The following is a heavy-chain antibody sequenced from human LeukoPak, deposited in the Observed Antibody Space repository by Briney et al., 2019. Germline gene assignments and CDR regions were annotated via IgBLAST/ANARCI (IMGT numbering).Heavy chain of an antibody. D-gene: IGHD5-12*01. CDR3: ARDSGGYDRTYYFDY. Sequence: SGGSLRLSCAASGFTFSSYGMHWVRQAPGKGLEWVAVIWYDGSNKYYADSVKGRFTISRDNSKNTLYLQMNSLRAEDTAVYYCARDSGGYDRTYYFDYWGQGTLVTVSS. J-gene: IGHJ4*02. V-gene: IGHV3-33*01. CDR1: GFTFSSYG. CDR2: IWYDGSNK.